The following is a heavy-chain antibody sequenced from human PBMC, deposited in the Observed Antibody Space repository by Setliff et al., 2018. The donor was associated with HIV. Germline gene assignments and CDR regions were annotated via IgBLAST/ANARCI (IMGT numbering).Heavy chain of an antibody. CDR1: GGSISSSSNY. CDR3: ARFSSTGWRRAFDV. J-gene: IGHJ3*01. V-gene: IGHV4-39*07. D-gene: IGHD6-19*01. Sequence: SETLSLTCTVSGGSISSSSNYWGWIRQPPGKGLEWIGEIDHSGSTNNNPSLKSRLTISVDTSKKQFSLRLSSVTAADAAVYYCARFSSTGWRRAFDVWGQGTMVTVSS. CDR2: IDHSGST.